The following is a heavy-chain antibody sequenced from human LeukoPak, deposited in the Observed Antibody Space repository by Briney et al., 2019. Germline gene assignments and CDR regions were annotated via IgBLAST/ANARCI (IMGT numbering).Heavy chain of an antibody. CDR3: ARGYFDWEEVSYFDH. V-gene: IGHV4-59*08. Sequence: PSETLSLTCTVSGGSISSYYWSWIRQPPGKGLEWIGYIYYSGSTNYNPSLKSRVTISVDTSKNQFSLKLSSVTAADTAVYYCARGYFDWEEVSYFDHWGQGTLVTVSS. D-gene: IGHD3-9*01. J-gene: IGHJ4*02. CDR2: IYYSGST. CDR1: GGSISSYY.